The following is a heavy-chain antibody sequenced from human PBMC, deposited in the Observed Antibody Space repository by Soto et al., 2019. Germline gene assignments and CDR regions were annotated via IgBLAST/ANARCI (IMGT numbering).Heavy chain of an antibody. V-gene: IGHV1-2*04. D-gene: IGHD3-3*01. Sequence: ASVKVSCKASGYTFTGYYMHWVRQAPGQGLEWMGWINPNSGGTNYAQKFQGWVTMTRDTSIGTAYMELSRLRSEDTAVYYCATAGGFLEYYYYGMDVWGQGTTVTVSS. CDR3: ATAGGFLEYYYYGMDV. CDR1: GYTFTGYY. CDR2: INPNSGGT. J-gene: IGHJ6*02.